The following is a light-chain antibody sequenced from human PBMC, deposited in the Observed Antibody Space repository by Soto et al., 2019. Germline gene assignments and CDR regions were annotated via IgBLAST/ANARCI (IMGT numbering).Light chain of an antibody. CDR3: SSYTSSSTLL. CDR1: SSDVGGYNY. Sequence: QSALTQPASVSGSPGQSITISCTGTSSDVGGYNYVSWYQQHPDKAPKLIIYEVTNRPSGVSHRFSGSKSGSTASLTISGLQAEDEADYYCSSYTSSSTLLFGGGTQLTVL. V-gene: IGLV2-14*01. J-gene: IGLJ2*01. CDR2: EVT.